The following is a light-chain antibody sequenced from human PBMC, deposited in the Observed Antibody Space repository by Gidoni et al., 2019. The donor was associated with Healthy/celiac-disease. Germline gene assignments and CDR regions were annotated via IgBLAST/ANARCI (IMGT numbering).Light chain of an antibody. Sequence: QSVLTQPPSVSGAPGQRVTISCTGSSSNIGAGYDVHWYQQLPGTAPKLLIYGNSNRHSGVPDRFSGSKSGTSASLAITGLQAEDEADYYCQSYDSSLSGPDVVFGGGTKLTVL. CDR3: QSYDSSLSGPDVV. CDR2: GNS. CDR1: SSNIGAGYD. V-gene: IGLV1-40*01. J-gene: IGLJ2*01.